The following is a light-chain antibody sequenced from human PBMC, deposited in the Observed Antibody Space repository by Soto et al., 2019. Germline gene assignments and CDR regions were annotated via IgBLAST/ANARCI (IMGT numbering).Light chain of an antibody. Sequence: QSVLTQPPSVSGSPGQSVTISCTGTSSDVGGYDYVSWYQHHPGKAPKLVIYDVSKRPSGVPDRFSASKSGNTASLTISGLQAEDEADYYCCSYAGTFTYLFGTGTKVTVL. J-gene: IGLJ1*01. CDR2: DVS. CDR1: SSDVGGYDY. V-gene: IGLV2-11*01. CDR3: CSYAGTFTYL.